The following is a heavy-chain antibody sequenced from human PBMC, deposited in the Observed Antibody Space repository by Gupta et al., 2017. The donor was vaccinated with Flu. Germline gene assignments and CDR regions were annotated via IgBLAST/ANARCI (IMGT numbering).Heavy chain of an antibody. CDR2: INQSRTP. D-gene: IGHD2-21*02. Sequence: SCYYGSWVRQPPGKGLEWVGEINQSRTPHYNPSLKGLVTMSVDSSKTQLYLKLTSVTAADTAVYYCARLLPSMNMVTAWGQGTLVTVSS. CDR3: ARLLPSMNMVTA. J-gene: IGHJ5*02. CDR1: SCYY. V-gene: IGHV4-34*01.